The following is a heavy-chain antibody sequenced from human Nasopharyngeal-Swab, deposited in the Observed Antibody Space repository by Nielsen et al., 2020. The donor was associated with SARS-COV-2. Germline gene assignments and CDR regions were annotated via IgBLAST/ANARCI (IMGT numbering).Heavy chain of an antibody. CDR1: GGSISSSSYY. D-gene: IGHD6-13*01. CDR2: IYYSGST. CDR3: VGSSWYGDYYYYYGRDV. Sequence: SETLSLTCTVSGGSISSSSYYWGWIRQPPGKGLEWIGSIYYSGSTYYNPSLKSRVTISVDTSKNQFSLKLSSVTAADTAVYYCVGSSWYGDYYYYYGRDVWGQGTTVTVS. J-gene: IGHJ6*02. V-gene: IGHV4-39*07.